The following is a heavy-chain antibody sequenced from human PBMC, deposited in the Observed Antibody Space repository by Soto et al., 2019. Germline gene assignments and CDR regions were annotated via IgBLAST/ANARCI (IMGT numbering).Heavy chain of an antibody. D-gene: IGHD4-17*01. Sequence: ASVKVSGKASGYTFTSYAMHWVRQAPGQRLEWMGWINAGNGNTKYSQKFQGRVTITRDTSASTAYMELSSLRSEDTAVYYCARDRGAVTTSFDYWGQGTLVTVSS. J-gene: IGHJ4*02. CDR3: ARDRGAVTTSFDY. V-gene: IGHV1-3*01. CDR2: INAGNGNT. CDR1: GYTFTSYA.